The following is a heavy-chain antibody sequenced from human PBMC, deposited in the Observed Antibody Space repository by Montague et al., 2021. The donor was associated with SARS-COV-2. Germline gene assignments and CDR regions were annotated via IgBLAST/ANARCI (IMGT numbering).Heavy chain of an antibody. CDR3: ARGSHYYDSSGYYFDY. D-gene: IGHD3-22*01. Sequence: SETLSLTCTVSGGSISSYYWSWIRQLPGKGLEWIGYIYYSGSTNYNPSLKSRVTISVDTSKNQFSLKLSSVTAADTAVYYCARGSHYYDSSGYYFDYWGQGTLVTVSS. J-gene: IGHJ4*02. CDR1: GGSISSYY. V-gene: IGHV4-59*01. CDR2: IYYSGST.